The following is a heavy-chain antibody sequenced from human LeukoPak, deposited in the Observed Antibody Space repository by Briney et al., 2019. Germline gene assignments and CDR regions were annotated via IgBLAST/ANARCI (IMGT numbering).Heavy chain of an antibody. CDR2: IYYSGST. Sequence: SETLSLTCTVSGGSISRNYWNWIRQPPGKGLEWIGHIYYSGSTNYNPSLKSRVTISVDTSKNQFTLKLSSVTAADTAVYYCARDLGVCGNFDYWGQGTLVTVSS. V-gene: IGHV4-59*01. CDR3: ARDLGVCGNFDY. D-gene: IGHD1-26*01. J-gene: IGHJ4*02. CDR1: GGSISRNY.